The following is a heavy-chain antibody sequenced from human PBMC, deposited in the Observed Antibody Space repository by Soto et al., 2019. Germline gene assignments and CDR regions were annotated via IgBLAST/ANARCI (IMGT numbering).Heavy chain of an antibody. Sequence: QVHLEQSGAEVKKPGSSVKVSCKASGGIFKTDAVAWVRQAPGQGLEWVGGLTPLYETANYAQKFQGRVTITADESTGAAYMEVSSLRAEDTAVYYCVRDLTLGYRSGGDGFDVWGQGTMVTVSS. CDR1: GGIFKTDA. CDR3: VRDLTLGYRSGGDGFDV. V-gene: IGHV1-69*01. CDR2: LTPLYETA. D-gene: IGHD5-18*01. J-gene: IGHJ3*01.